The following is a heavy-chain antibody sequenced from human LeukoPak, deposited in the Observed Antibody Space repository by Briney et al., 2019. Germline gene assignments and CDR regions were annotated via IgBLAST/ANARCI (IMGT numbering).Heavy chain of an antibody. CDR2: IYHSGST. Sequence: SETLSLTCTVSGGSISSGGYYWSWIRQPPGKGLEWIGYIYHSGSTYYNPSLESRVTISVDTSKNQFSLKLSSVTAADTAVYYCARELSMVRGLNWFDPWGQGTLVTVSS. D-gene: IGHD3-10*01. V-gene: IGHV4-30-2*01. J-gene: IGHJ5*02. CDR1: GGSISSGGYY. CDR3: ARELSMVRGLNWFDP.